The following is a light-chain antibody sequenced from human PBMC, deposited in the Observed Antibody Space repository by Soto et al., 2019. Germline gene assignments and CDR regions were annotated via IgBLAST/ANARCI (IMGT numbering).Light chain of an antibody. Sequence: DIQMTQSPSSLSASVGDRVTITCQASQDISNYLNWYQQKPGKAPKLLIYDASNLETGVPSRFSGSRSGTDFTFTISNLQPEDIATYYCQQYDYLPSITFRQGARLEIK. CDR3: QQYDYLPSIT. CDR2: DAS. CDR1: QDISNY. V-gene: IGKV1-33*01. J-gene: IGKJ5*01.